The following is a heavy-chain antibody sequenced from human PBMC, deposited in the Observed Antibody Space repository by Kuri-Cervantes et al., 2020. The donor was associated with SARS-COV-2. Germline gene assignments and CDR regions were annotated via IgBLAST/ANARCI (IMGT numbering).Heavy chain of an antibody. CDR1: GFTFSSYA. CDR2: ISGSGGST. CDR3: ARDCSGGSCYSY. J-gene: IGHJ4*02. D-gene: IGHD2-15*01. V-gene: IGHV3-23*01. Sequence: GGSLRLSCAASGFTFSSYAMSWVRQAPGKGLEWVSAISGSGGSTYYADSVKGRSTISRDNSKNTLYLQMNSLRAEDTAVYYCARDCSGGSCYSYWGQGTLVTVSS.